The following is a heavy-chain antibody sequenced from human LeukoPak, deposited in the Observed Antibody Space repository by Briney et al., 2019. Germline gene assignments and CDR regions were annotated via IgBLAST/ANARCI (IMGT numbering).Heavy chain of an antibody. CDR3: ARDSYYYDSSGYYTPLYYYGMDV. J-gene: IGHJ6*02. V-gene: IGHV1-69*13. CDR2: IIPIFGTV. D-gene: IGHD3-22*01. CDR1: GGTFSSYA. Sequence: VASVKVSCKASGGTFSSYAISWVRQAPGQGLEWMGGIIPIFGTVNYAQKFQGRVTITADESTSTAYMELSSLRSEDTAVYYCARDSYYYDSSGYYTPLYYYGMDVWGQGTTVTVSS.